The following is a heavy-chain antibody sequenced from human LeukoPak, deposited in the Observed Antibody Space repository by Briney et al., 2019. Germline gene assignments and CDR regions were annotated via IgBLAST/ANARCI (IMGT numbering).Heavy chain of an antibody. V-gene: IGHV5-51*01. Sequence: GESLKISCKGSGYSFTSYWIGWVRQMPGKGLEWMGIIYPGDSDTRYSPSFQGQVTVSADKSINTAYLQWSSLKASDTAMYYCARHGRQGYYYDSYSSDYWGQGTLVTVSS. J-gene: IGHJ4*02. CDR1: GYSFTSYW. CDR3: ARHGRQGYYYDSYSSDY. CDR2: IYPGDSDT. D-gene: IGHD3-22*01.